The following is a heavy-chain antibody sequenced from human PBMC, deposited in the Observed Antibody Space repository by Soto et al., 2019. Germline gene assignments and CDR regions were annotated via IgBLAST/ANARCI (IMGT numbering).Heavy chain of an antibody. CDR2: IRGNGAGI. D-gene: IGHD2-15*01. CDR3: AKRGDILDVSSSFVGYGMDV. CDR1: GFTFRLYA. Sequence: GGSLRLSCVASGFTFRLYAMTWVRQAPGKGLEWVARIRGNGAGISYADSVKGRFTISRDNSKNTVYLQMNSLRADDTAVYFCAKRGDILDVSSSFVGYGMDVWGQGTTVTVS. V-gene: IGHV3-23*01. J-gene: IGHJ6*02.